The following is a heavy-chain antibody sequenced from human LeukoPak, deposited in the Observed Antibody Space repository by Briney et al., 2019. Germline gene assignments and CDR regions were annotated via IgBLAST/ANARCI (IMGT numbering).Heavy chain of an antibody. D-gene: IGHD3-10*01. Sequence: GRSLRLSCAASGFTFSSYGMHWVRQAPGKGLEWVAVISYDGSNKYYADSVKGRFTISRDNSENTLYLQMNSLRAEDTAVYYCATYYYGSGSYYIHYYGMDVWGKGTTVTVSS. CDR3: ATYYYGSGSYYIHYYGMDV. CDR1: GFTFSSYG. V-gene: IGHV3-30*03. J-gene: IGHJ6*04. CDR2: ISYDGSNK.